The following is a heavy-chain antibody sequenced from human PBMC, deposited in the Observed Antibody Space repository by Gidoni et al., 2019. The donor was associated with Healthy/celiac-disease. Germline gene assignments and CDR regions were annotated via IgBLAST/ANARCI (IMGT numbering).Heavy chain of an antibody. CDR2: IYYSGST. CDR1: GGSISSGGYY. CDR3: ATNDRPHYYYYYMDV. Sequence: QVQLQESGPGLVKPSQTLSLTCTFSGGSISSGGYYWSWIRQHPGKGLEWIGYIYYSGSTYYNPSLKSRVTISVDTSKNQFSLKLSSVTAADTAVYYCATNDRPHYYYYYMDVWGKGTTVTVSS. V-gene: IGHV4-31*03. J-gene: IGHJ6*03.